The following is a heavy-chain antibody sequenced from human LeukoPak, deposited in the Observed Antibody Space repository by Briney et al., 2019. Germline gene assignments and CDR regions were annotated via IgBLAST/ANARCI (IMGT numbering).Heavy chain of an antibody. CDR2: IYYSGST. J-gene: IGHJ4*02. V-gene: IGHV4-30-4*08. CDR3: ARRAHYCSGGSCYSFYDY. Sequence: SETLSLTCTVSGGSISSGDYYWSWIRQPPGKGLEWIGCIYYSGSTYYNPSLKSRVTISVDTSKNQFSLKLSSVTAADTAVYYCARRAHYCSGGSCYSFYDYWGQGTLVTVSS. CDR1: GGSISSGDYY. D-gene: IGHD2-15*01.